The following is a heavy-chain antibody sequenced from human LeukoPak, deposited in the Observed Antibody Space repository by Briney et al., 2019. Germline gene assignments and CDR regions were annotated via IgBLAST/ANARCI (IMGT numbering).Heavy chain of an antibody. V-gene: IGHV1-46*01. D-gene: IGHD3-16*02. Sequence: ASVKVSCKASGYSFTSHYMHWVRHAPGQGLEWMGLINPSGSSTLYAQKFQGRVTMTRDMSTTPDYMELSSLRSEDTAVYYCARDNSVGDIAWWFDPWGQGTLVTVSS. CDR1: GYSFTSHY. J-gene: IGHJ5*02. CDR2: INPSGSST. CDR3: ARDNSVGDIAWWFDP.